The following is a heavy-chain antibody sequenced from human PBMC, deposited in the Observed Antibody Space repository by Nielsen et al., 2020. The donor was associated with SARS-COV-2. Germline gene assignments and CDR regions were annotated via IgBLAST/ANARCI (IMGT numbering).Heavy chain of an antibody. V-gene: IGHV3-9*01. CDR2: ISWNSGSI. Sequence: GGSLRLSCTASGFTFSAYAMHWVRQAPGKGLEWVSGISWNSGSIGYADSVKGRFTISRDNAKNSLYLQMNSLRAEDTALYYCAKASPDGMDVWGQGTTVTVSS. CDR3: AKASPDGMDV. CDR1: GFTFSAYA. J-gene: IGHJ6*02.